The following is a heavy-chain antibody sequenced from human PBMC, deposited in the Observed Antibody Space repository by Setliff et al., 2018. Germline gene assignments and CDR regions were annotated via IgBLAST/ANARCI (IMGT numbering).Heavy chain of an antibody. Sequence: ASVKVSCKASGGTFSSYAISWVRQAPGQGLEWMGRIIPIFGTANYAQRFQGRVTMTSDTSTSTVYMELSSLRSEDTAVYYCARAGVAAADRKGLLEYWGQGTLVTVSS. CDR3: ARAGVAAADRKGLLEY. V-gene: IGHV1-69*05. CDR1: GGTFSSYA. CDR2: IIPIFGTA. D-gene: IGHD6-13*01. J-gene: IGHJ4*02.